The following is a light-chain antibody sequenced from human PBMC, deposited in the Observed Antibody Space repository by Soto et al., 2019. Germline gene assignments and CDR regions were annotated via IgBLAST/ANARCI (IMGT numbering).Light chain of an antibody. Sequence: QSALTQPRSVSGSPGQSVTISCTGTRSVVGGYNYVSWYQQHPTKAPNIMISDVNKRPSGVPDRFTGSKSGNTASLTISGLQAEDEADYYCCSYAGSSLYVFGIGTKDTVL. CDR3: CSYAGSSLYV. CDR1: RSVVGGYNY. J-gene: IGLJ1*01. CDR2: DVN. V-gene: IGLV2-11*01.